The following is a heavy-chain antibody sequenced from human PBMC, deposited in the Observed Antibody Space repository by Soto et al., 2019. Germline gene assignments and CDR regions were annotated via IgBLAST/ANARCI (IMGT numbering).Heavy chain of an antibody. D-gene: IGHD2-2*01. CDR1: GFTFSSCA. CDR3: ARYIPGVRYYGMDV. V-gene: IGHV3-23*01. CDR2: IGESGTPT. Sequence: EVQLLESGGGLVQPGGSLRLSCAASGFTFSSCAMKWVRQAPGKGLEWVSLIGESGTPTYYADSVKGRFTISRDNSGNTLFLEMYSLRAEDTAVYYCARYIPGVRYYGMDVWGQGTTVTVSS. J-gene: IGHJ6*02.